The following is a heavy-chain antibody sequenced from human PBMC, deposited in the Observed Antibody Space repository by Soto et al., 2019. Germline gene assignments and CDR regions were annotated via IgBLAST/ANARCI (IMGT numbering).Heavy chain of an antibody. CDR1: GFSLSNARMG. CDR2: IFSNDEK. D-gene: IGHD2-15*01. CDR3: ARIRLGYCSGGSCFLRYYYYYMVF. V-gene: IGHV2-26*01. Sequence: SGPTLVNPTETLTLTCTVSGFSLSNARMGVSWIRQPPGKALEWLAHIFSNDEKSYSTSLKSRLTISKDTSNSQVVLTMINMDPVDTATYYCARIRLGYCSGGSCFLRYYYYYMVFWGKGTTVTVSS. J-gene: IGHJ6*03.